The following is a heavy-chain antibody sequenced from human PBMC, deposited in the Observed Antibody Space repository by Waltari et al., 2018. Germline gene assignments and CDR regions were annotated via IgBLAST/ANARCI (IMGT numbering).Heavy chain of an antibody. CDR2: IVDDGTHK. V-gene: IGHV3-30*18. Sequence: QGQLVESGGGVVQPGRSLRLSCDGSGYPFRAYGIHWVRLAPGKGLEWLAVIVDDGTHKNYADSVKGRFTISKDNSKKTVYLEMNSLGVDDTAVYHCAKDRRWSAGGFYYYYGMDVWGQGTTVVVSS. CDR1: GYPFRAYG. D-gene: IGHD6-13*01. CDR3: AKDRRWSAGGFYYYYGMDV. J-gene: IGHJ6*02.